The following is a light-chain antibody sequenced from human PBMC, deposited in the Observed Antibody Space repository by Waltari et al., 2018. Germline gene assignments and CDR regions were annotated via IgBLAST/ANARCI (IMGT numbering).Light chain of an antibody. CDR3: QQAYNTPSIT. Sequence: DIQMTQSPSSLSASVGDRVTITCRASESIGYYLTWYQQRPGQTPDLLIYSASSLQDGVPSRFTGSGSGTVFTLTISSLQPEDSATYYCQQAYNTPSITFGQGTRLEIK. J-gene: IGKJ5*01. CDR2: SAS. V-gene: IGKV1-39*01. CDR1: ESIGYY.